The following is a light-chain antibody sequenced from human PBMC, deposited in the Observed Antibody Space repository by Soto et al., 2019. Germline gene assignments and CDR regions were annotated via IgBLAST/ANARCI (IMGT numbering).Light chain of an antibody. CDR3: QHRYNWPLT. CDR2: DAS. J-gene: IGKJ4*01. V-gene: IGKV3-11*01. Sequence: VLTQSPATLSLSPGEKATLSCRASQDINTYLGWYQQKPGQPPRLLIYDASNRASGIPARFSGSGSGTDFTLTIDTLELEDFAIYYCQHRYNWPLTFGAGTKVDNK. CDR1: QDINTY.